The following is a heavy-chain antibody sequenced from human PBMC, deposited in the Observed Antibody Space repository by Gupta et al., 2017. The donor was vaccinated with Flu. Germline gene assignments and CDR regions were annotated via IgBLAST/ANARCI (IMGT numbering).Heavy chain of an antibody. CDR2: MNPNSGNT. CDR3: ARGGRGWYSIWRPVGTNWFDP. Sequence: TFTSYDINWVRQATGQGLEWMGWMNPNSGNTGYAQKFQGRVTMTRNTSISTAYMELSSLRSEDTAVYYCARGGRGWYSIWRPVGTNWFDPWGQGTLVTVSS. D-gene: IGHD6-19*01. V-gene: IGHV1-8*01. CDR1: TFTSYD. J-gene: IGHJ5*02.